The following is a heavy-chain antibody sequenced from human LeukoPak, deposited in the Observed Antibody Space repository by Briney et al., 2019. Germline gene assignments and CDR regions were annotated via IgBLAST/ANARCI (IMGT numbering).Heavy chain of an antibody. CDR2: ISYDGSNK. CDR1: GFTFSSYA. Sequence: GGSLRLSCAASGFTFSSYAMHWVRQAPGKGLEWVAVISYDGSNKYYADSVKGRFTISRDNSKNTLYLQMNSLRAEDTAVYYCARTLPQDPRGYFDYWGQGTLVTVSS. J-gene: IGHJ4*02. CDR3: ARTLPQDPRGYFDY. D-gene: IGHD3-10*01. V-gene: IGHV3-30-3*01.